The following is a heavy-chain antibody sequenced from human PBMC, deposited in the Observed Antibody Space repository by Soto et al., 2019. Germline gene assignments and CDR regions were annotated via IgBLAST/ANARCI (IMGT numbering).Heavy chain of an antibody. V-gene: IGHV3-23*01. J-gene: IGHJ1*01. D-gene: IGHD6-19*01. CDR1: GFTFSSYA. Sequence: EVQLLESGGGLVQPGGSLRLSCAASGFTFSSYAMTWVRQAPGKGLEWVSTISANGATTYYADSVKGRFTISRDDRKDTLSLQVNSLRAENTAVYYCAKPEFSSGWYSYFQPWGHGTLVTVSS. CDR2: ISANGATT. CDR3: AKPEFSSGWYSYFQP.